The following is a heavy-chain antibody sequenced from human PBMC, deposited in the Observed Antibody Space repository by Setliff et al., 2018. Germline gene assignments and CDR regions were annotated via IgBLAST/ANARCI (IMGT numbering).Heavy chain of an antibody. CDR1: GLSAPHCG. CDR2: ISSSASTI. CDR3: ARGLMTTLDGGGCIAAAGGMDV. D-gene: IGHD4-4*01. J-gene: IGHJ6*02. V-gene: IGHV3-48*01. Sequence: AASGLSAPHCGIHWVRQAPGKGLEWISYISSSASTIYYADSVKGRFTISRDNSKNTLELPMNSLRADDTAVYYCARGLMTTLDGGGCIAAAGGMDVWGQGTLVTVSS.